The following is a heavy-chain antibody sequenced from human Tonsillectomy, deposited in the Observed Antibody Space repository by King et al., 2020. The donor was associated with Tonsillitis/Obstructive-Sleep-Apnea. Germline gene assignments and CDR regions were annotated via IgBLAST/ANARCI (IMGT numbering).Heavy chain of an antibody. CDR2: INSDGSST. CDR3: ARGSRGYWSCWIDF. Sequence: VQLVESGGGLVQPGGSLRLSCAASGFTLSYYWMHWGRQAPGKGLVWVSRINSDGSSTTYADSVKGRFTISRDNAKNTLYLQMSSLRAEDTAVYYCARGSRGYWSCWIDFWGQGTLVTVSS. V-gene: IGHV3-74*01. D-gene: IGHD6-19*01. J-gene: IGHJ4*02. CDR1: GFTLSYYW.